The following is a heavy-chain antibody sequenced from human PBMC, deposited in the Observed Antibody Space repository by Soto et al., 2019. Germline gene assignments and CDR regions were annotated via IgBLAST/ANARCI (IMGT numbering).Heavy chain of an antibody. CDR3: ARVGGYRYGQHHTDYYYYYGMDV. V-gene: IGHV1-69*13. J-gene: IGHJ6*02. CDR1: GGTFSSYA. CDR2: IIPIFGTA. Sequence: SVKVSCKASGGTFSSYAISWVRQAPGQGLEWMGGIIPIFGTANYAQKFQGRVTITADESTSTAYMELRSLRSEDTAVYYCARVGGYRYGQHHTDYYYYYGMDVWGQGTTVTVSS. D-gene: IGHD5-18*01.